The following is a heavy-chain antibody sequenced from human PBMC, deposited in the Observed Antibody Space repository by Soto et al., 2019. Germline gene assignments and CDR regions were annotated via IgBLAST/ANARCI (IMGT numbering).Heavy chain of an antibody. CDR3: ARGTLV. Sequence: SETLSLTCAVYGGSFSGYYWSWIRQHPGRGLEWIGFVSYTGNTQYDPSLKSRVNISVDTSTKQFSLKLSSVTAADTAVYYCARGTLVWGQGTLVTVSS. D-gene: IGHD2-2*01. CDR2: VSYTGNT. V-gene: IGHV4-34*09. J-gene: IGHJ4*02. CDR1: GGSFSGYY.